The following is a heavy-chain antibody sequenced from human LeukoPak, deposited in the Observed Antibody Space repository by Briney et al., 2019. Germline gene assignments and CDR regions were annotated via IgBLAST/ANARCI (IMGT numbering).Heavy chain of an antibody. CDR1: GYTFTDYY. CDR3: ARARIAAAGTASGY. Sequence: GASVKVSCKASGYTFTDYYIHWVRQAPGQGLEWMGWINPAGGGTNYAQKLQGRVTMTTDTSTSTAYMELRSLRSDDTAVYYCARARIAAAGTASGYWGQGTLVTVSS. D-gene: IGHD6-13*01. J-gene: IGHJ4*02. CDR2: INPAGGGT. V-gene: IGHV1-2*02.